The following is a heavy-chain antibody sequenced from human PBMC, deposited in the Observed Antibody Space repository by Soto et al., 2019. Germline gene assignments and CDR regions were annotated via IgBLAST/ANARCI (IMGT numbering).Heavy chain of an antibody. V-gene: IGHV4-31*03. Sequence: QVQLQESGPGLVKPSQTLSLTCSVSGGSLGGGGYYWRWIRQPSGEGLEWIGYIYYIGTTFYTPPLDRRITLSVHTSQDLFSLKMTSVTAAETAVYFCAGCRGGNSGYDSWGQGTHVTVSS. D-gene: IGHD3-10*01. J-gene: IGHJ4*02. CDR1: GGSLGGGGYY. CDR3: AGCRGGNSGYDS. CDR2: IYYIGTT.